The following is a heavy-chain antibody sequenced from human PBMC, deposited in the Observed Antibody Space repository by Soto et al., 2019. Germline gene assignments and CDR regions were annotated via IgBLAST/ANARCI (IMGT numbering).Heavy chain of an antibody. CDR1: AHSFTSYR. J-gene: IGHJ5*02. D-gene: IGHD6-6*01. CDR2: VRPIDSYN. Sequence: PGAAVNISCKSSAHSFTSYRISRGRQMPGRGLGWMGRVRPIDSYNTYSPCFEGYVTISADKSISTAYLQWSSLTASDTAMYYCARHGDSSSPNWFDPWGQGTLVTVSS. CDR3: ARHGDSSSPNWFDP. V-gene: IGHV5-10-1*01.